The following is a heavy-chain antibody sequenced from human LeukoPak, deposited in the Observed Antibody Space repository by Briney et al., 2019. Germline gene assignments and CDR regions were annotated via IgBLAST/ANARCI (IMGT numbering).Heavy chain of an antibody. CDR1: GVSFSGYY. V-gene: IGHV4-34*01. J-gene: IGHJ4*02. CDR2: INHSGST. Sequence: SETLSLTCAVYGVSFSGYYWSWIRQPPGKGLEWIGEINHSGSTNYNPSLKSRVTISVDTSKNQFSLKLSSVTAADTAVYYCARSRWLLTGYYITKYYFDYWGQGTLVTVSS. D-gene: IGHD3-9*01. CDR3: ARSRWLLTGYYITKYYFDY.